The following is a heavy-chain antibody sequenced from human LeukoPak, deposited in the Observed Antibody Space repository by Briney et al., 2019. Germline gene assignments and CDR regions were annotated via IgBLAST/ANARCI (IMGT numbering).Heavy chain of an antibody. CDR3: ARGGIGYDY. D-gene: IGHD3-22*01. V-gene: IGHV1-46*01. J-gene: IGHJ4*02. CDR2: INPSGGST. Sequence: ASVKVSCKAAGYTFTSYYIHWVRQAPGQGLEWMGIINPSGGSTTYTQKFQGRVTMTRDMSTSTVYMELSSLISEDTAVYYCARGGIGYDYWGQGTLVTVSS. CDR1: GYTFTSYY.